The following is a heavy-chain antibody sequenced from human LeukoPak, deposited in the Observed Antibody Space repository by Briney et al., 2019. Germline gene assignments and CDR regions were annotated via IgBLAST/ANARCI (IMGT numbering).Heavy chain of an antibody. CDR3: ARGRGYYGSGNYRNFCYYYMDV. CDR2: IYFSGGT. J-gene: IGHJ6*03. Sequence: PSETLSLTCTVSGDSISSSNCYWGWIRQPPGKGLEWIGSIYFSGGTYYNASLKSRVTISVDTSKNQFSLKLSSVTAADTAVYYCARGRGYYGSGNYRNFCYYYMDVWGKGTTVTISS. CDR1: GDSISSSNCY. D-gene: IGHD3-10*01. V-gene: IGHV4-39*01.